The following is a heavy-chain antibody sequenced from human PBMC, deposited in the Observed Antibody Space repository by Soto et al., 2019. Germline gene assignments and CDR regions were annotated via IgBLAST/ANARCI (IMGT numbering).Heavy chain of an antibody. J-gene: IGHJ4*02. CDR1: GFTFSSYA. V-gene: IGHV3-30-3*01. D-gene: IGHD2-15*01. CDR2: ISYDGSNK. CDR3: ARTELGYCSGGSCYPGY. Sequence: QVQLVESGGGVVQPGRSLRLSCAASGFTFSSYAMHWVRQAPGKGLEWVAVISYDGSNKYYADSVKGRFTISRDNSKNTLHLQMNSLRAEDTAVYYCARTELGYCSGGSCYPGYWGQGTLVTVSS.